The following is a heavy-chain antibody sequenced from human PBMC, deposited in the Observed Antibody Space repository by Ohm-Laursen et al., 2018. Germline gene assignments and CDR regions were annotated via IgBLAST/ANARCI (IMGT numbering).Heavy chain of an antibody. D-gene: IGHD1-14*01. Sequence: SLRLSCTASGFTFSASGMHWVRQAPGKGLEWVAVISYDGSNKYYADSVKGRFTISRDNSKNTLYLQMNSLRAEDTAVYYCAKPPTNYYYYGMDVWGQGTTVTVSS. CDR2: ISYDGSNK. CDR1: GFTFSASG. V-gene: IGHV3-30*18. J-gene: IGHJ6*02. CDR3: AKPPTNYYYYGMDV.